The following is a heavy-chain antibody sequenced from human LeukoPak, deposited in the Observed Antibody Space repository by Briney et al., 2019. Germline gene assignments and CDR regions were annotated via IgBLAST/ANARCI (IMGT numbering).Heavy chain of an antibody. D-gene: IGHD2-21*02. CDR2: INPNSVDT. J-gene: IGHJ6*03. CDR3: ARDGVFRFGVGDVYYYYMDV. V-gene: IGHV1-2*02. Sequence: LWASVKVSCKASGYIFTVYYIHWVRQAPGQGLERMGWINPNSVDTKYAQKFQGRVTMTRNPSNNTVYMDLTRLIFDDTAMYYCARDGVFRFGVGDVYYYYMDVWGKGTTVIISS. CDR1: GYIFTVYY.